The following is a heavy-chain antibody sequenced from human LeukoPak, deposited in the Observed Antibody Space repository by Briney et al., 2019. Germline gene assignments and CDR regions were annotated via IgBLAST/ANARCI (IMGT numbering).Heavy chain of an antibody. Sequence: GGSLRLSCAASGFTFSSYWMSWGRQAPGKGLEWVANINQDGSEKYYVDSVRGRFTISRDNAKNSLYLQMNSLRAEDTAVYYCARGGYNFGGYYYYMDVWGKGTTVTVSS. J-gene: IGHJ6*03. V-gene: IGHV3-7*04. D-gene: IGHD5-18*01. CDR2: INQDGSEK. CDR3: ARGGYNFGGYYYYMDV. CDR1: GFTFSSYW.